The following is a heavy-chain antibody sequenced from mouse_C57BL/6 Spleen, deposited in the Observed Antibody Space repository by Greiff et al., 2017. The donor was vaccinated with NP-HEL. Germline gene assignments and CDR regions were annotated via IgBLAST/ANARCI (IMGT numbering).Heavy chain of an antibody. V-gene: IGHV14-4*01. J-gene: IGHJ2*01. CDR2: IDPENGDT. CDR3: TTSEGGWLLRDY. CDR1: GFNIKDDY. Sequence: VQLQQSGAELVRPGASVKLSCTASGFNIKDDYMHWVKQRPEQGLEWIGWIDPENGDTEYASKFQGKATITADTSSNTAYLQLSSLTSEDTAVYYCTTSEGGWLLRDYWGQGTTLTVSS. D-gene: IGHD2-3*01.